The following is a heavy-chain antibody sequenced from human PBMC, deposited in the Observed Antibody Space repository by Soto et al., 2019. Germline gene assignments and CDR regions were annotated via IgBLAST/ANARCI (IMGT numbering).Heavy chain of an antibody. V-gene: IGHV5-51*01. D-gene: IGHD3-10*01. Sequence: GESLKISCKGSGYSFTRYCIGWERQMPGKGLEWMGIIYPGDSETRYSPSFQGQVTISADKSISTAYLQWSSLKASDTAMYYCARLGVLLWFGELVGYYYGMDVWGQGTTVTVSS. CDR2: IYPGDSET. CDR1: GYSFTRYC. J-gene: IGHJ6*02. CDR3: ARLGVLLWFGELVGYYYGMDV.